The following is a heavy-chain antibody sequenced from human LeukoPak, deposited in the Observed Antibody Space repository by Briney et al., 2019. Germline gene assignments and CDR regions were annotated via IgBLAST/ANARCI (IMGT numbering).Heavy chain of an antibody. Sequence: RGASVKVSCKVSGYTLTELSMHWVRQAPGKGLEWMGGFDPEDGETIYAQKFQGRVTMTEDTSTDTVYMELSSLRSEDTAVYYCARGLVYATGAPFDYWGQGTLVTVSS. D-gene: IGHD2-8*01. CDR3: ARGLVYATGAPFDY. J-gene: IGHJ4*02. CDR2: FDPEDGET. CDR1: GYTLTELS. V-gene: IGHV1-24*01.